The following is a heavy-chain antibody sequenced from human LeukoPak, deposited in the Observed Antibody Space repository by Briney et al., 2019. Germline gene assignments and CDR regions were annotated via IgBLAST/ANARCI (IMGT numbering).Heavy chain of an antibody. Sequence: GGSLRLSCAASGFTFSSYGMHWVRQAPGKGLEWVAFIRYDGSNKHYADSVKGRFTISRDNSKNTLDLQMNSLRAEDTAVYYCARQRRGDWLYYGMDVWGQGTTVTVSS. J-gene: IGHJ6*02. CDR3: ARQRRGDWLYYGMDV. D-gene: IGHD3-9*01. V-gene: IGHV3-30*02. CDR2: IRYDGSNK. CDR1: GFTFSSYG.